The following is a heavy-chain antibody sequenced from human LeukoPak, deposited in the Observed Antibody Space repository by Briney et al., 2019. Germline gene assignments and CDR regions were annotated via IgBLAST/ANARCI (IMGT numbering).Heavy chain of an antibody. J-gene: IGHJ4*02. V-gene: IGHV4-4*07. CDR2: IYPSGST. Sequence: SETLSLTCTVSGGSTNTYCWSWVRQPAEKGLEWIGRIYPSGSTYYNPSLKSRVTISIDKSKNQFSLRLTSVTAADTAVYYCARDRSGYSEYYFDYWGQGSLVTVSS. D-gene: IGHD5-12*01. CDR1: GGSTNTYC. CDR3: ARDRSGYSEYYFDY.